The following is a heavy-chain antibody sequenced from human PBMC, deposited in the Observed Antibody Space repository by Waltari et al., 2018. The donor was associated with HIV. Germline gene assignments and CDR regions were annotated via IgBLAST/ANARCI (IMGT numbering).Heavy chain of an antibody. V-gene: IGHV4-34*01. D-gene: IGHD1-26*01. CDR2: SNHSGST. Sequence: QVQLQQWGAGLLKPSETLSLTCAVYGGSFSGYYWSWIRQPPGKGLEWIGESNHSGSTNFNPSLKSRVTIAVDTSKNQFSLKLSSVTAADTAVYYCARGRRSGSYSFDYWGQGTLVTVSS. CDR1: GGSFSGYY. J-gene: IGHJ4*02. CDR3: ARGRRSGSYSFDY.